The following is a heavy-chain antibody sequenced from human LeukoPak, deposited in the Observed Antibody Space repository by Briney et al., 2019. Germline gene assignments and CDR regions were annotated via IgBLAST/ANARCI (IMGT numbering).Heavy chain of an antibody. CDR3: ARDLEGVVPGAFYNWFDP. CDR2: ISSSRSYI. D-gene: IGHD2-2*01. V-gene: IGHV3-21*01. Sequence: GGSLRLSCAASGCTFNSYSMNWVRQAPGKGLEWVSSISSSRSYIYYADSVKGRFTISRDKAKKSLYLQMNSLRAEDTAVYYCARDLEGVVPGAFYNWFDPWGQGTLVTVSS. J-gene: IGHJ5*02. CDR1: GCTFNSYS.